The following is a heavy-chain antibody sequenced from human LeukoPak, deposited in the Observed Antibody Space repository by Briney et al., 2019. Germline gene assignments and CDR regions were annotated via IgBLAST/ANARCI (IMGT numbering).Heavy chain of an antibody. CDR2: FSYSGTT. CDR1: SASINSSPYF. V-gene: IGHV4-39*01. CDR3: AANSADYNTLGSSYKV. J-gene: IGHJ4*02. Sequence: SETLSLTCTVSSASINSSPYFWAWIRQSPGKGLEWIGSFSYSGTTYYNPSLKSRVTISVDTSKNQFSLKLNSVTAADTAVFYCAANSADYNTLGSSYKVWGQGTLVTVSS. D-gene: IGHD3-10*01.